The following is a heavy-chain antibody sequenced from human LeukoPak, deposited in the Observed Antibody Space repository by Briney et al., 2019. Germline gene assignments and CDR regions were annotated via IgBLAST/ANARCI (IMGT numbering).Heavy chain of an antibody. J-gene: IGHJ3*02. CDR2: IGTAGDT. CDR1: GFTFSSYD. CDR3: ARGGLLSDAFDI. D-gene: IGHD2-15*01. Sequence: GGSLRLSCAASGFTFSSYDMHWVRQATGKGLEWVSAIGTAGDTYYPGSVKGRFTISRENAKNSLYLQMNSLRAEDTAVYYCARGGLLSDAFDIWGQGTMVTVSS. V-gene: IGHV3-13*01.